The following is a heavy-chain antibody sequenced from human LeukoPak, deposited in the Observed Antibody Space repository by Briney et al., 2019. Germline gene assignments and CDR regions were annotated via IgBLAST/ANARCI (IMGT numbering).Heavy chain of an antibody. Sequence: PGGSLRLSCAPSWFIFSSYAMRWLRQPPAKALERVSAISGSGGRTFLAPSDKGPFPIPRDNSKTPLYLQMHSLSAEDTAVYYCAKDRTAYWDPGNWFDPWGQVTLVTVSS. CDR3: AKDRTAYWDPGNWFDP. CDR2: ISGSGGRT. J-gene: IGHJ5*02. CDR1: WFIFSSYA. D-gene: IGHD3/OR15-3a*01. V-gene: IGHV3-23*01.